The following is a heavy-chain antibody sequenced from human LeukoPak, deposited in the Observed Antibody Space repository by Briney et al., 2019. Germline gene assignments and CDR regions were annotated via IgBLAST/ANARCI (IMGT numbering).Heavy chain of an antibody. CDR2: ISGSGGST. D-gene: IGHD3-10*01. Sequence: PGGSLRLSCAASGFTFSSYAMSWVRQAPGKGLEWVSAISGSGGSTYYADSVKGRFTISRDNSKNPLYLQMNSLRAEDTAVYYCANQYYYGSGSPKRRYYFDYWGQGTLVTVSS. CDR3: ANQYYYGSGSPKRRYYFDY. V-gene: IGHV3-23*01. J-gene: IGHJ4*02. CDR1: GFTFSSYA.